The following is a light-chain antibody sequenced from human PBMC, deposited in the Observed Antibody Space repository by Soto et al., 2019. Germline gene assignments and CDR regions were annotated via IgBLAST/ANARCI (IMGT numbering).Light chain of an antibody. CDR3: GTWDSSLNGLV. CDR2: DNN. CDR1: SSNIGNNY. Sequence: QSVLTQPPSVSAAPGQKVTISCSGGSSNIGNNYVSWYQQLPGTAPKLLIYDNNKRPSGIPDRFSGSKSGTSATLGITGLQTGDEADYHCGTWDSSLNGLVFGGGTKLTVL. V-gene: IGLV1-51*01. J-gene: IGLJ2*01.